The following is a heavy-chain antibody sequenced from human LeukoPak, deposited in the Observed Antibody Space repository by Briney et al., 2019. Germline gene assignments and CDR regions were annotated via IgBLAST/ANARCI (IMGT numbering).Heavy chain of an antibody. CDR3: ARAFRRGSSWYPDY. J-gene: IGHJ4*02. CDR1: GFTFSSYE. Sequence: AGGSLRLSCAASGFTFSSYEMNWVRQAPGKGLEWVSYISSSGSTIYYADSVKGRFTISRDNAKNSLYLQMNSLRAKDTAVYYCARAFRRGSSWYPDYWGQGTLVTVSS. D-gene: IGHD6-13*01. CDR2: ISSSGSTI. V-gene: IGHV3-48*03.